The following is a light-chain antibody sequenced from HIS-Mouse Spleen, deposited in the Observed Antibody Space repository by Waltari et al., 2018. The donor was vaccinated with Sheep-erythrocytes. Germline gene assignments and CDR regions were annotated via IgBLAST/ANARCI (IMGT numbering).Light chain of an antibody. J-gene: IGLJ3*02. Sequence: QSALTQPRSVSGSPGQSVTISCTGTSSDVGGYNYVSWYQQHPGKAPKIMIYDVSKRASGVPVRFPGSKSGNTASLTISGLQAEDEADYYCCSYAGSYTFWVFGGGTKLTVL. CDR2: DVS. CDR3: CSYAGSYTFWV. V-gene: IGLV2-11*01. CDR1: SSDVGGYNY.